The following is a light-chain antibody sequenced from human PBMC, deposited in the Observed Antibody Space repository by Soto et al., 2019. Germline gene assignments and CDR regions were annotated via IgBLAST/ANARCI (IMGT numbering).Light chain of an antibody. J-gene: IGKJ5*01. CDR3: QQYNNWSIT. V-gene: IGKV3-15*01. CDR1: QSVSSN. CDR2: GAS. Sequence: EILLTQSPATLSVSPGERATLSCRASQSVSSNLAWYQQKPGQAPRILIYGASTRDTGIPARFSGSGSGTEFTLTISRLQSEDFEVYYCQQYNNWSITFGQGTRLEIK.